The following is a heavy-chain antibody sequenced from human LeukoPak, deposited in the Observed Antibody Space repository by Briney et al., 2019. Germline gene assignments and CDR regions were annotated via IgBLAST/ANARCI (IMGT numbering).Heavy chain of an antibody. Sequence: ASVKVSCKVSGYTLTVLSMHWVRQAPGKGLEWMGGFDPEDGETIYAQKFQGRVTMTEDTSTDTAYMELSSLRSEDTAVYYCATTMIVVVNAFDIWGQGTMVTVSS. CDR2: FDPEDGET. CDR1: GYTLTVLS. V-gene: IGHV1-24*01. D-gene: IGHD3-22*01. J-gene: IGHJ3*02. CDR3: ATTMIVVVNAFDI.